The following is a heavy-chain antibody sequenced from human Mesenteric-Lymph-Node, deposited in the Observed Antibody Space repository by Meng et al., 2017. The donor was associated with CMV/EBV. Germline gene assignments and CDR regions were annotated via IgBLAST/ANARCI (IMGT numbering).Heavy chain of an antibody. CDR1: GFIFSNYA. CDR2: ISWNSGSI. D-gene: IGHD1-26*01. Sequence: GGSLRLSCEASGFIFSNYAMNWVRQAPGKGLEWVAGISWNSGSIGYADSVKGRFTISRDSAKNSLYLQMNSLRPEDTALYYCAKDMEAGATCFDYWGQGTLVTVSS. V-gene: IGHV3-9*01. J-gene: IGHJ4*02. CDR3: AKDMEAGATCFDY.